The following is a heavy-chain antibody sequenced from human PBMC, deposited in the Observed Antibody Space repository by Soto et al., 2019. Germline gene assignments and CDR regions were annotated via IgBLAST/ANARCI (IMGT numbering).Heavy chain of an antibody. CDR2: ISAYNGNT. Sequence: ASVKVSCKASGYTFTSYGISWVRQAPGQGLEWMGWISAYNGNTNYARKLQGRVTMTTDTSTSTAYMELRSLRSDDTAVYYCARDRPIVVVPISRPPGIAVAVVDFDYWGQGTLVTVSS. CDR1: GYTFTSYG. D-gene: IGHD2-2*01. J-gene: IGHJ4*02. V-gene: IGHV1-18*01. CDR3: ARDRPIVVVPISRPPGIAVAVVDFDY.